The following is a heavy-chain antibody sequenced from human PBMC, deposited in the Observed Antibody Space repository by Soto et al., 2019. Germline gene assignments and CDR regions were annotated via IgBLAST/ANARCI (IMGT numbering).Heavy chain of an antibody. V-gene: IGHV3-15*07. Sequence: GGSLRLSCAASGFTFSNACMNWVRQAPGKGLEWVGRIKSKTDGGTTDYAAPVKGRFTISRDDSKNTLYLQMNSLKTEDTAVYYCTTAHYDFWSGYYRRYYYYGMDVWGQGITVTVSS. D-gene: IGHD3-3*01. J-gene: IGHJ6*01. CDR3: TTAHYDFWSGYYRRYYYYGMDV. CDR1: GFTFSNAC. CDR2: IKSKTDGGTT.